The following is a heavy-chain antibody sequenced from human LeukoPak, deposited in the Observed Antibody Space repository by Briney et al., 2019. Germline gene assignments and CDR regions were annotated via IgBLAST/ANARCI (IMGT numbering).Heavy chain of an antibody. Sequence: GGSLRLSCAASGFTFSSYGMHWVRQAPGQGLEWMGWINPNSGGTNYAQKFQGRVTMTRDTSISTAYMELSRLRSDDTAVYYCARIDGYNYWGQGTLVTVSS. D-gene: IGHD5-24*01. J-gene: IGHJ4*02. V-gene: IGHV1-2*02. CDR3: ARIDGYNY. CDR2: INPNSGGT. CDR1: GFTFSSYG.